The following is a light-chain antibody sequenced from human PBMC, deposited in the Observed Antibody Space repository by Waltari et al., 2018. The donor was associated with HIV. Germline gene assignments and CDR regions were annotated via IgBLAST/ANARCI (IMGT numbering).Light chain of an antibody. CDR3: ATWDDALSGPV. CDR1: RSNIGSNT. Sequence: QSVLTQPPSASGTPGQRVIISCSGNRSNIGSNTVNWYHQFSGAAPTLLIYSNILRPSAVPDRVSGSKSGSAASRAISGLKSEDEADYHCATWDDALSGPVFGAGTKLTV. CDR2: SNI. V-gene: IGLV1-44*01. J-gene: IGLJ3*02.